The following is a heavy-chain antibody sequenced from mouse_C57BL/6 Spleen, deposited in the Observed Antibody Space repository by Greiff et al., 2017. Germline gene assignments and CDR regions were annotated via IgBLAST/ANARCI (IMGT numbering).Heavy chain of an antibody. CDR3: ARPHNDYGGYFDY. Sequence: QVQLQQPGAELVKPGASVKLSCKASGYTFTSYWMQWVKQRPGQGLEWIGEIDPSDSYTNYNQKFKGKATLTVDTSSSTAYMQLSSLTSEDSAVYYCARPHNDYGGYFDYWGKGTTLTVSS. J-gene: IGHJ2*01. D-gene: IGHD1-2*01. CDR2: IDPSDSYT. V-gene: IGHV1-50*01. CDR1: GYTFTSYW.